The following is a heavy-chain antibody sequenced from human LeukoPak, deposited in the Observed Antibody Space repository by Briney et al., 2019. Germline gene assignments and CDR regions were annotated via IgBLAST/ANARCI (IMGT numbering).Heavy chain of an antibody. CDR3: ARISRLPNWFDP. D-gene: IGHD5/OR15-5a*01. CDR2: IYYSGST. CDR1: GGSFSGYY. Sequence: SETLSLTCAVYGGSFSGYYWGWIRQSPGKGLEWIGSIYYSGSTHYNPTLKSRATISGDTSKNQFSLKLSSVTAADTAVYYCARISRLPNWFDPWGQGTLFTVSS. V-gene: IGHV4-34*01. J-gene: IGHJ5*02.